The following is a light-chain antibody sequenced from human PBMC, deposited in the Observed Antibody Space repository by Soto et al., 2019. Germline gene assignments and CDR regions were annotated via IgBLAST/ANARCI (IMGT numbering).Light chain of an antibody. V-gene: IGKV1-39*01. J-gene: IGKJ4*01. CDR1: SISSY. CDR2: AAS. CDR3: QQSYSTPLT. Sequence: SISSYLNWYQQKPGKAPKPLIYAASSLQSGVPSRFSGSGSGTDFTLTISSLQPEDFATYYCQQSYSTPLTFGGGTKVDIK.